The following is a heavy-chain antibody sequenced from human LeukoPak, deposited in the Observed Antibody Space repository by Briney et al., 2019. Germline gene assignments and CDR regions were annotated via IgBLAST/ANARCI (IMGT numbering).Heavy chain of an antibody. J-gene: IGHJ4*02. CDR1: GYSITSGYY. CDR2: IYHSGST. D-gene: IGHD6-13*01. CDR3: ARSRGLGRVSAAGYYFDY. V-gene: IGHV4-38-2*02. Sequence: SETLSLTCTVSGYSITSGYYWGWIRQPPGKGLEWIGSIYHSGSTYYNPSLKSRVTISVDTSKNKFSLKLSSVTAADTAVYYCARSRGLGRVSAAGYYFDYWGQGTLVTVSS.